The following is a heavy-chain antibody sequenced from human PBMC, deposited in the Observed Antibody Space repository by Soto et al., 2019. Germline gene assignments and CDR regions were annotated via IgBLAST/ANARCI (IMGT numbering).Heavy chain of an antibody. CDR1: GFNFNSFA. CDR3: ARDFCLFDEVVTIFEY. CDR2: TSFDGSKK. V-gene: IGHV3-30-3*01. Sequence: VGSLRLSCAASGFNFNSFAFHWVRQAPGKGLEWVALTSFDGSKKYYADSVKGRFTISRDNSKNTVYLQRSRLRAEDTAVYNCARDFCLFDEVVTIFEYWGPGTVFTVTS. D-gene: IGHD5-12*01. J-gene: IGHJ4*02.